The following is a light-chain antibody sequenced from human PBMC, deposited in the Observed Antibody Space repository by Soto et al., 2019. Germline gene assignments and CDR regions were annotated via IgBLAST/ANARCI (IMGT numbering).Light chain of an antibody. V-gene: IGKV3-15*01. Sequence: EIVMKQSPATLSVSPGERATLSCRASQSVSSNLAWYQQKPGQAPRLLIYGASTRATRIPARFSGSGSGTEFTVTISSLQSEDFAVYNCQQYNNWPPVTFGQGTKLEIK. CDR1: QSVSSN. J-gene: IGKJ2*01. CDR3: QQYNNWPPVT. CDR2: GAS.